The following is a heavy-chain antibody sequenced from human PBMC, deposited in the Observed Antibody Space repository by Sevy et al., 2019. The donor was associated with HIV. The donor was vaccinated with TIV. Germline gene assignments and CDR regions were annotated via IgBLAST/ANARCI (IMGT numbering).Heavy chain of an antibody. Sequence: GGSLRLSCAASGFTFSTYGMHWVRQAPGKGLEWVAVISYDGIKTYYADSMKGRFTISRDNSKNTLYLQMNSLRPEDTAGYYCAKDGGWYNYAPSDYWGLGTLVTVSS. CDR1: GFTFSTYG. V-gene: IGHV3-30*18. CDR2: ISYDGIKT. D-gene: IGHD1-1*01. J-gene: IGHJ4*02. CDR3: AKDGGWYNYAPSDY.